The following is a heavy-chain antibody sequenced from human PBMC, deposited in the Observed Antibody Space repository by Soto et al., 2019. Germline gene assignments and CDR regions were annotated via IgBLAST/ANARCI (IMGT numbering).Heavy chain of an antibody. V-gene: IGHV3-30*03. Sequence: QVQLVESGGGVVRPGRSLRLSCVASEFSFSAYGMHWVRLAPGKGLQWVAVISYDGNDKYYADSVKGRFTISRDDSKNTLYLQMNSLRREDTAICYCARRKTVTTGHYYYYIDVWGKGTTVTVSS. D-gene: IGHD4-17*01. CDR1: EFSFSAYG. CDR3: ARRKTVTTGHYYYYIDV. J-gene: IGHJ6*03. CDR2: ISYDGNDK.